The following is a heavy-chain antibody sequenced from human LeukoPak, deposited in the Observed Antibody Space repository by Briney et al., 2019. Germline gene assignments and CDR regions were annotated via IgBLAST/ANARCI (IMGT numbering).Heavy chain of an antibody. J-gene: IGHJ4*02. Sequence: SETLSLTCTVSGGSISSGSYYWGWIRQPAGKGLEWIGRIYTSGSTNYNPSLKSRFTISVNTSKNQFSLKLSSVTAADTAVYYCARGPSHYCSGGSCPTLIDYWGQGTLVTVSS. V-gene: IGHV4-61*02. CDR3: ARGPSHYCSGGSCPTLIDY. CDR1: GGSISSGSYY. CDR2: IYTSGST. D-gene: IGHD2-15*01.